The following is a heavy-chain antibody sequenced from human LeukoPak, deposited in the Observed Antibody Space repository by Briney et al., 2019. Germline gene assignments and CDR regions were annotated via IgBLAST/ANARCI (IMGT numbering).Heavy chain of an antibody. V-gene: IGHV1-46*01. D-gene: IGHD3-22*01. J-gene: IGHJ3*02. CDR2: INPSGGST. CDR1: GYTFTSYY. Sequence: GASVKVSCKASGYTFTSYYMHWVRQAPGQGLEWMGLINPSGGSTSYAQKFQSRVTMTRDTSTSTVYMELSSLRSEDTAVYYCARVGRVFNPWEDVKYYDSSGYYYHDAFDIWGQGTMVTVSS. CDR3: ARVGRVFNPWEDVKYYDSSGYYYHDAFDI.